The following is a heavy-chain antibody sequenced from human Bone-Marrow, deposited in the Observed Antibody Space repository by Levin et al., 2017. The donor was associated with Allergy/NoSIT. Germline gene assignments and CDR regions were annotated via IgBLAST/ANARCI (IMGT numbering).Heavy chain of an antibody. CDR2: IDYSGST. Sequence: GSLRLSCTVSGGPISNYYWSWIRQPPGKGLELIGYIDYSGSTTYNPSLKSRVTISLGTSKNQFSLSLTSVTAADTAVYYCARISAGAGHPWGPGTLVTVSS. CDR1: GGPISNYY. D-gene: IGHD6-19*01. CDR3: ARISAGAGHP. J-gene: IGHJ5*02. V-gene: IGHV4-59*01.